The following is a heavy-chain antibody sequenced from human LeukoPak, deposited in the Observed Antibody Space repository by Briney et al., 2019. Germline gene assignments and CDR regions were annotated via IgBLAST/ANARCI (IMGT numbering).Heavy chain of an antibody. J-gene: IGHJ3*02. Sequence: GGSLRLSCAASGFTFSSYGMHWVRQAPGKGLEWVAVISYDGSNKYYADSVKGRFTISRDNSKNTLYLQMNSLRAEDTAVYYCAIRLRTGAFDIWGQGTMVTVSS. CDR1: GFTFSSYG. V-gene: IGHV3-30*03. CDR2: ISYDGSNK. CDR3: AIRLRTGAFDI. D-gene: IGHD2-15*01.